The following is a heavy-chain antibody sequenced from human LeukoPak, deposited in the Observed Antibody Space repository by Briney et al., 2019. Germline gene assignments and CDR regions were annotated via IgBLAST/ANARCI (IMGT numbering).Heavy chain of an antibody. CDR1: GFTLSNYY. CDR3: APLRGYCSNGVCLFDY. V-gene: IGHV3-74*01. CDR2: INIDGSST. D-gene: IGHD2-8*01. Sequence: GGSLRLSCEASGFTLSNYYMHWVRHAPGKGLVWVSRINIDGSSTNYADSVKGRFTISRDNVKNTVYLQMKSLRVEDTAVYYCAPLRGYCSNGVCLFDYWGQGTLVTVSS. J-gene: IGHJ4*02.